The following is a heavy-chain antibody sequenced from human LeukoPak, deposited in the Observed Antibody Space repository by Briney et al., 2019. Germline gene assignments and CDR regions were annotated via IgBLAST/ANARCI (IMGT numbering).Heavy chain of an antibody. CDR3: AKARSAGYSSRPFDY. CDR1: GFTFSSYA. D-gene: IGHD6-13*01. V-gene: IGHV3-23*01. J-gene: IGHJ4*02. Sequence: PGGSLRLSCAASGFTFSSYAMSWVRQAPGKGLEWVSAISGCGGSTYYADSVKGRFTISRDNSKNTLYLQMNSLRAEDTAVYYCAKARSAGYSSRPFDYWGQGTLVTVSS. CDR2: ISGCGGST.